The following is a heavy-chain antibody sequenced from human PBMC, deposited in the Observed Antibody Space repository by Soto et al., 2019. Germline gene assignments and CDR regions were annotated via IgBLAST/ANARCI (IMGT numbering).Heavy chain of an antibody. J-gene: IGHJ6*02. D-gene: IGHD3-10*01. Sequence: EVQLVQSGAEVKKPGESLRISCKGSGYSFTSYWISWVRQMPGKGLEWMGRIDPSDSYTNYSPSFQGHVPISADKSTXXPSMQWSSLKASDTAMYYCPRLAIARGVSTYGMDVWGQGTTVTVAS. CDR3: PRLAIARGVSTYGMDV. V-gene: IGHV5-10-1*01. CDR1: GYSFTSYW. CDR2: IDPSDSYT.